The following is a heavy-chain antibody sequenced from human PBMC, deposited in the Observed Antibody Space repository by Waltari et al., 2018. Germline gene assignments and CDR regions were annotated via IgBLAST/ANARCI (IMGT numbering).Heavy chain of an antibody. Sequence: QVHLQESGPELVEPSDTLYLTCTVPNSSFNSGASYWGWIRQPAGKGREWIGNNYSSGHAYYNPALESRVAISVDTSRNKFFLSLTSVTAADAAVYYCARAECSTSSCFFVSGFDPWGQGIHVTVSS. CDR1: NSSFNSGASY. CDR3: ARAECSTSSCFFVSGFDP. D-gene: IGHD2-15*01. CDR2: NYSSGHA. J-gene: IGHJ5*02. V-gene: IGHV4-39*01.